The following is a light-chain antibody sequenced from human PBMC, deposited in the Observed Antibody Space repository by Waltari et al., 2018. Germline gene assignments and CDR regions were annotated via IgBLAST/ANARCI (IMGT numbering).Light chain of an antibody. CDR3: QQYNNYPYT. CDR2: KAS. CDR1: QSISSG. J-gene: IGKJ2*01. V-gene: IGKV1-5*03. Sequence: TCRASQSISSGLAWYQQKPGKAPKLLIYKASSLESGVPSRFSGSGSGTEFTLTISSLQPDDFATYCCQQYNNYPYTFGQGTKLEIK.